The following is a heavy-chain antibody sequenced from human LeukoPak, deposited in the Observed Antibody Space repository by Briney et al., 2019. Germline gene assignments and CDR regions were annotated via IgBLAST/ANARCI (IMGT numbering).Heavy chain of an antibody. CDR2: IYYSGST. D-gene: IGHD2-15*01. CDR3: ARAPAATNWFDP. V-gene: IGHV4-30-4*08. J-gene: IGHJ5*02. CDR1: GGSISSGDYY. Sequence: SQTLSLTCTVSGGSISSGDYYWSCIRQPPGKGLEWIGYIYYSGSTYYNPSLKSRVTISVDTSKNQFSLKLSSVTAADTAVYYCARAPAATNWFDPWGEGTLVTVSS.